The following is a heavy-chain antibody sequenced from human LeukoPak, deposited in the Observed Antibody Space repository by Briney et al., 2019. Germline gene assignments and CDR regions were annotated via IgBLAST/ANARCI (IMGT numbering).Heavy chain of an antibody. V-gene: IGHV4-30-2*01. J-gene: IGHJ4*02. CDR1: GGSISSGGYY. D-gene: IGHD6-6*01. CDR3: ARVSTNRLEYSSSSVDY. Sequence: PSQTLSLTCTVSGGSISSGGYYWSWIRQPPGKGLEWIGCIYHSGSTYYNPSLKSRVTISVDRSKNQFSLKLSSVTAADTAVYYCARVSTNRLEYSSSSVDYWGQGTLVTVSS. CDR2: IYHSGST.